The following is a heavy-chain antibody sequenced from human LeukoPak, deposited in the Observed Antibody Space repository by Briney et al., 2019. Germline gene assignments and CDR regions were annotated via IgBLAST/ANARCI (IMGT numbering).Heavy chain of an antibody. CDR2: ISDSGRTI. Sequence: GGSLRRSCAASGFTFSSYEMNWVRQAPGRGLEWVSYISDSGRTIYYADSVKGRFTISRDSAKNSLYLQMNSLRAEDTAVYYCARETVTGNYPDYWGQGTLVTVSS. D-gene: IGHD1-7*01. V-gene: IGHV3-48*03. J-gene: IGHJ4*02. CDR3: ARETVTGNYPDY. CDR1: GFTFSSYE.